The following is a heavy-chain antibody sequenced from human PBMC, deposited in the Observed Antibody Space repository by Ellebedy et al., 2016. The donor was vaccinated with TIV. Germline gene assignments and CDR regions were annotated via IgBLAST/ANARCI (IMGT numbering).Heavy chain of an antibody. V-gene: IGHV4-39*01. Sequence: MPSETLSLTCTVSGGSISNHAYYWAWIRQSPGRGLEWIGSVFYNGRTYSNASLRRRLTISVDTSKKVFSLKLQSVTAADTAIYYCARQPTVPRDNWNDQPQYLDSWGQGILVTVSS. CDR2: VFYNGRT. J-gene: IGHJ5*01. CDR1: GGSISNHAYY. D-gene: IGHD1-1*01. CDR3: ARQPTVPRDNWNDQPQYLDS.